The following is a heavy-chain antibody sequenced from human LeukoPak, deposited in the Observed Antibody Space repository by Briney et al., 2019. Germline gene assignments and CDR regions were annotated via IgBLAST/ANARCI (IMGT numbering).Heavy chain of an antibody. V-gene: IGHV3-21*01. D-gene: IGHD6-13*01. CDR3: ARDEYSSSWYGAFDY. J-gene: IGHJ4*02. Sequence: GGSLRLSCAASGFTFGSYTMNWVRQAPGKGLEWVSSISSSSSYIYYADSVKGRFTISRDNAKNSLYLQMNSLRAEDTAIYYCARDEYSSSWYGAFDYWGQGTLVTVSS. CDR2: ISSSSSYI. CDR1: GFTFGSYT.